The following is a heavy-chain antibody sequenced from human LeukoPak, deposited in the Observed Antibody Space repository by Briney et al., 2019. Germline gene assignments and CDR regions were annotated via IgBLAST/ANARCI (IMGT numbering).Heavy chain of an antibody. CDR2: ISATGGST. Sequence: PGGSLRLSCAASGFTFSSYAMGWVRQPPGKGLEWVSAISATGGSTFYADSVKGRFTISRDNSKNTLYLQMNSVRAEDTAVYYCAKGPLIGWYYFDSWGQGTLVTVSS. D-gene: IGHD2-15*01. V-gene: IGHV3-23*01. CDR3: AKGPLIGWYYFDS. CDR1: GFTFSSYA. J-gene: IGHJ4*02.